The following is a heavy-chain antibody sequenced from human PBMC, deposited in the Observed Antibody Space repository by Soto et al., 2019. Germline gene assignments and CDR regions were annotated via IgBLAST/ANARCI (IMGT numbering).Heavy chain of an antibody. CDR1: GFSFSSYA. D-gene: IGHD6-13*01. V-gene: IGHV3-30-3*01. J-gene: IGHJ4*02. CDR3: ARDSSIGAADYYFDY. CDR2: ISYDGGDK. Sequence: QVQLVESGGGVVQPGRSLRLSCAASGFSFSSYAMYWVRQAPGKGLEWVAVISYDGGDKYSTDSVKGRFTISRDNSKNTLHLQMNSLRADDTAVYYCARDSSIGAADYYFDYWGQGALVTVSS.